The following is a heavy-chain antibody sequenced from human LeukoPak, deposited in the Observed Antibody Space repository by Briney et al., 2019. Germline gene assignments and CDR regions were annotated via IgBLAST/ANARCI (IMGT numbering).Heavy chain of an antibody. CDR2: ISGSGGST. V-gene: IGHV3-23*01. Sequence: GGSLRLSCAASGFTFSSYAMSWVRQAPGKGLEWVSAISGSGGSTYYADSVKGRFTISRDNSKNTLYLQMNSLRAEDTAVYYCAKAFKLGISGHKVVIPQWYAFDIWGQGTMVTVSS. CDR1: GFTFSSYA. CDR3: AKAFKLGISGHKVVIPQWYAFDI. J-gene: IGHJ3*02. D-gene: IGHD3-22*01.